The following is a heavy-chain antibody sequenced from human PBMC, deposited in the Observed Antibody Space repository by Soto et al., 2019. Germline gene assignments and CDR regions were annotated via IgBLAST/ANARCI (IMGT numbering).Heavy chain of an antibody. D-gene: IGHD3-9*01. CDR3: ARNAILRYFDWFPDWFDP. Sequence: TSDTLSLTCTFSGFSISSGGYYWSWIRQHPGKGLEWIGYIYYSGSTYYNPSLKSRVTISVDTSKNQFSLKLSSVTAADTAVYYCARNAILRYFDWFPDWFDPWGQGTLVNVSS. CDR2: IYYSGST. J-gene: IGHJ5*02. V-gene: IGHV4-31*03. CDR1: GFSISSGGYY.